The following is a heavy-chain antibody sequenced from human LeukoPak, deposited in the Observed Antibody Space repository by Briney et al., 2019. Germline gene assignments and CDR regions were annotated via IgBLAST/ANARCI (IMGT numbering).Heavy chain of an antibody. J-gene: IGHJ4*02. Sequence: PGGSLRLSFAASGFTFDDYAMHWVRQAPGKGLEWVSGISWNSGSIGYADSVKGRFTISRDNAKNSLYLQMNSLRAEDTALYYCATLMVGWGQGTLVTVSS. D-gene: IGHD2-15*01. CDR1: GFTFDDYA. CDR3: ATLMVG. V-gene: IGHV3-9*01. CDR2: ISWNSGSI.